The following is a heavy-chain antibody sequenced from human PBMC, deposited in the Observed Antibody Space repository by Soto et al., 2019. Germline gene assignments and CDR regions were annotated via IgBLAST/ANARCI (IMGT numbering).Heavy chain of an antibody. V-gene: IGHV4-34*01. Sequence: PSETLSLTCAVYGGSFSGYYWSWIRQPPGKGLEWIGEINHSGSTNYNPSLKSRVTISVDTSKNQSSLKLSSVTAADTAVYYCARQALKIVGQNWFDPWGQGTLVTVSS. CDR1: GGSFSGYY. D-gene: IGHD3-22*01. CDR3: ARQALKIVGQNWFDP. CDR2: INHSGST. J-gene: IGHJ5*02.